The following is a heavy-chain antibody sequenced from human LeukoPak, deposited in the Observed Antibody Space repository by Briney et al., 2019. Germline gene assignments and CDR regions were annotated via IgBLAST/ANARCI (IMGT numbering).Heavy chain of an antibody. Sequence: SETLSLTCTVSGGSISSYCWSWIRQPPGKGLEWIGYIYYSGSTNYNPSLKSRVTISVDTSKNRFSLKLSSVTAADTAVYYCASTTGTTGGGLGAWGQGTLVTVSS. CDR1: GGSISSYC. CDR2: IYYSGST. D-gene: IGHD1-7*01. J-gene: IGHJ5*02. V-gene: IGHV4-59*01. CDR3: ASTTGTTGGGLGA.